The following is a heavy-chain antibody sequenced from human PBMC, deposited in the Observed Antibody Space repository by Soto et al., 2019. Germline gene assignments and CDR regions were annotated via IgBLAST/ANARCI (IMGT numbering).Heavy chain of an antibody. Sequence: QVQLVESGGGVVQPGGSLRLSCAASGFTFSSYGMHWVRQAPGEGLEWVALIWFDGTKYRQADSLRDRSSISRDNYKNTLYLQMDGLRAGDTGVYYCARDFTMGATYSGPSFYSMDVWGQGTTVTVSS. CDR1: GFTFSSYG. CDR3: ARDFTMGATYSGPSFYSMDV. J-gene: IGHJ6*02. D-gene: IGHD1-26*01. CDR2: IWFDGTKY. V-gene: IGHV3-33*01.